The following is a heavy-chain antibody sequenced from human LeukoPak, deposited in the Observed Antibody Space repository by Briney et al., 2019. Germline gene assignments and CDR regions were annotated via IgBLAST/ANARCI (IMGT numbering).Heavy chain of an antibody. CDR2: INPNSGGT. D-gene: IGHD1-26*01. J-gene: IGHJ1*01. CDR3: ARGYRTVGAIEYFQH. V-gene: IGHV1-2*06. CDR1: GYTFTGYY. Sequence: ASVTVSCKASGYTFTGYYMHWVRQAPGQGLEWMGRINPNSGGTNYAQKFQGRVTMTRDTSISTAYMELSRLRSDDTAVYYCARGYRTVGAIEYFQHWGQGTLVTVSS.